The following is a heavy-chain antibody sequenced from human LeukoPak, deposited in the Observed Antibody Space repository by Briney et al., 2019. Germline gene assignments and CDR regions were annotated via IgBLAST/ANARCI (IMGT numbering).Heavy chain of an antibody. V-gene: IGHV3-21*01. J-gene: IGHJ4*02. CDR2: ISSSSSYI. CDR3: TRVGYYDSSGYSDY. CDR1: GFTFSSYS. Sequence: GGSLRLSRAASGFTFSSYSMNRVRQAAGKGLEWVSSISSSSSYIYYADSVKGRFTISRDNAKNSLYLQLNSLRAEDTAVYYCTRVGYYDSSGYSDYWGQGTLVTVSS. D-gene: IGHD3-22*01.